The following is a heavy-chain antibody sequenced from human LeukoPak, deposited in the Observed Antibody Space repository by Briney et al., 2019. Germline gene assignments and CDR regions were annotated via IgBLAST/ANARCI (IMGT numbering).Heavy chain of an antibody. CDR3: AKGGRHISAAYDY. Sequence: GGSLRLSCAASQFIFSNYAMSWVRQAPGKGLEWVSTISGSGGSTYYADSVKGRFTISRDNSKNTLSLQMESLRAGDTAVYFCAKGGRHISAAYDYWGQGALVTVSS. CDR1: QFIFSNYA. J-gene: IGHJ4*02. CDR2: ISGSGGST. V-gene: IGHV3-23*01. D-gene: IGHD6-13*01.